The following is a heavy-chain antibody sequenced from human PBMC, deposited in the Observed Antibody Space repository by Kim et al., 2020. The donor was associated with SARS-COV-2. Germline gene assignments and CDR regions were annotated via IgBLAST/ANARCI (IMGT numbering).Heavy chain of an antibody. Sequence: ISTADSVGGRLPISRDNARNSLYLQMNSLRDEDTAVYYCAKDRSYLFDYWGQGTLVTASS. CDR3: AKDRSYLFDY. V-gene: IGHV3-48*02. J-gene: IGHJ4*02. D-gene: IGHD1-26*01. CDR2: I.